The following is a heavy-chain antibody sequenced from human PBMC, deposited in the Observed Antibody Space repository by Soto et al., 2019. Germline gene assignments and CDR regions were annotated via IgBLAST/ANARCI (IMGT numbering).Heavy chain of an antibody. V-gene: IGHV3-74*01. CDR1: GFTFSSYW. J-gene: IGHJ5*02. Sequence: GGSLRLSCAASGFTFSSYWMHWVRQAPGKGLVWVSRINSDGSSTSYADSVKGRFTISRDNAKNTLYLQMNSLRAEDTAVYYCARESATGFWFDPWGQGTLVTVSS. CDR2: INSDGSST. CDR3: ARESATGFWFDP. D-gene: IGHD6-25*01.